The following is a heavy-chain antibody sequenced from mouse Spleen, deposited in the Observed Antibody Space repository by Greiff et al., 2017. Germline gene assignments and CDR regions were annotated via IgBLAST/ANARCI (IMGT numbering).Heavy chain of an antibody. CDR3: ARHERYDVPYFDY. D-gene: IGHD2-14*01. CDR2: ISSGGSYT. CDR1: GFTFSSYA. J-gene: IGHJ2*01. Sequence: EVMLVESGGGLVKPGGSLKLSCAASGFTFSSYAMSWVRQTPEKRLEWVATISSGGSYTYYPDSVKGRFTISRDNAKNTLYLQMSSLRSEDTAMYYCARHERYDVPYFDYWGQGTTLTVSS. V-gene: IGHV5-9-1*01.